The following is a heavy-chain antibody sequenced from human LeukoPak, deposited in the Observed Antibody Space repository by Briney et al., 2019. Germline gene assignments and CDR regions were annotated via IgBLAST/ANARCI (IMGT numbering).Heavy chain of an antibody. J-gene: IGHJ4*02. CDR2: ISGSSSYI. CDR3: ARVGYFDWLLKGYFDY. CDR1: GFTFSSYS. Sequence: PGGSLRLSYAASGFTFSSYSMNWVRQTPGKGLEWVSCISGSSSYIYYADSVKGRFTISRDNTKNSLYLQMNSLRAEDTAVYYCARVGYFDWLLKGYFDYWGQGTLVTVSS. D-gene: IGHD3-9*01. V-gene: IGHV3-21*01.